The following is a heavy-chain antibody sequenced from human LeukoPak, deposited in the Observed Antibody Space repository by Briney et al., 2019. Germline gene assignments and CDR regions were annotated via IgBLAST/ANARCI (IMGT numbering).Heavy chain of an antibody. CDR1: GFTFSSYA. D-gene: IGHD4-17*01. V-gene: IGHV3-23*01. CDR2: IVGSGAST. CDR3: AKVRVVGDYNWFFDL. J-gene: IGHJ2*01. Sequence: GGSLRLSCAASGFTFSSYAMSWVRQAPGKGLEWVSAIVGSGASTYYADSVKGRFTVSRDNSKNTLHLQMNSLRAEDTAIYHCAKVRVVGDYNWFFDLWGRGTLVTVSS.